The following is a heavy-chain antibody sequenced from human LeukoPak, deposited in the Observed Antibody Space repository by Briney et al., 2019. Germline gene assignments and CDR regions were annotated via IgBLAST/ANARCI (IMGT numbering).Heavy chain of an antibody. Sequence: PGGSLRLSCAASGFTFSNAWMSWVRQAPGKGLEWVGRIKSKTDGGTTDYAAPVKGRFTISRDDSKNTLYLQMNSLKTEDTAVYYCTTARQLERRCPSPCDYYYYYGMDVWGKGTTVTVSS. D-gene: IGHD1-1*01. J-gene: IGHJ6*04. V-gene: IGHV3-15*01. CDR1: GFTFSNAW. CDR3: TTARQLERRCPSPCDYYYYYGMDV. CDR2: IKSKTDGGTT.